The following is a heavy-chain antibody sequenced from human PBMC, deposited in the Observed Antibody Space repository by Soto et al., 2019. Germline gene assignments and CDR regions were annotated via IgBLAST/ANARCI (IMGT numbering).Heavy chain of an antibody. CDR2: IIPIFGTA. V-gene: IGHV1-69*13. J-gene: IGHJ6*02. CDR1: GGTFSSYA. CDR3: ARLYSGSLRHYYYGMDV. Sequence: SVKVSCKASGGTFSSYAISWVRQAPGQGLEWMGGIIPIFGTANYAQKSQGRVTITADESTSTAYMELSSLRSEDTAVYYCARLYSGSLRHYYYGMDVWGQGTTVTVSS. D-gene: IGHD1-26*01.